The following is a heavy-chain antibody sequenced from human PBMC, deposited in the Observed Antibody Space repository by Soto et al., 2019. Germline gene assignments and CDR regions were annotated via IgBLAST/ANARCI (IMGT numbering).Heavy chain of an antibody. J-gene: IGHJ6*02. CDR2: IDPSDSYT. CDR1: GYSFTSYW. CDR3: AREGKDSSSWYVRYYGMDV. D-gene: IGHD6-13*01. V-gene: IGHV5-10-1*03. Sequence: EVQLVQSGAEVKKPGESLRISCKGSGYSFTSYWISWVRQMPGKGLEWMGRIDPSDSYTNYSPSFQGHVTISADKSISTAYLQWSSLKASDTAMYYCAREGKDSSSWYVRYYGMDVWGQGTTVTVSS.